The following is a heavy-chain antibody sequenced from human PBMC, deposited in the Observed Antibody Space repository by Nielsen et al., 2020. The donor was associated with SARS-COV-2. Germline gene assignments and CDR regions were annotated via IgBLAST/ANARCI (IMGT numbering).Heavy chain of an antibody. V-gene: IGHV3-11*06. D-gene: IGHD3-10*01. Sequence: GESLKISCAASGFTFSDYYMSWIRQAPGKGLEWVSYISSSSSYTNYADSVKGRFTISRDNAKNTLYLQMNSLRAEDTAVYYCASFPPRGPNDYWGQGTLVTVSS. CDR2: ISSSSSYT. J-gene: IGHJ4*02. CDR3: ASFPPRGPNDY. CDR1: GFTFSDYY.